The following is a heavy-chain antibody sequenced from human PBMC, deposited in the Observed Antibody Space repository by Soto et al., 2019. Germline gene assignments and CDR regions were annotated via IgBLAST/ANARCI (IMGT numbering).Heavy chain of an antibody. J-gene: IGHJ5*02. D-gene: IGHD3-3*02. V-gene: IGHV3-23*01. Sequence: GGSLILSCAASGFNFGKFGRSWVRQAPVKGLQWVSSITNTGGATYHTDSVKGRFIVSRDNSKNVMFLLMRGLGVDDTALYFCARNPRSDIFGVRTIVENWLEPWGRGSLVTVSS. CDR3: ARNPRSDIFGVRTIVENWLEP. CDR1: GFNFGKFG. CDR2: ITNTGGAT.